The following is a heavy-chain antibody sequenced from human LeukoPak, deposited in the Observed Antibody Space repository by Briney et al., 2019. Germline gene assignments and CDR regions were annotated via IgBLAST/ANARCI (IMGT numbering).Heavy chain of an antibody. Sequence: GASVKVSCKASGYTFTTYYMHWVRQAPGQGLEWLGIVNPSGGSTSYAQKFQGRITMTRDTSISTAYMELSRLRSDDTAVYYCARVSTGGYSSSAYWGQGTLVTVSS. J-gene: IGHJ4*02. V-gene: IGHV1-46*01. CDR1: GYTFTTYY. D-gene: IGHD6-6*01. CDR3: ARVSTGGYSSSAY. CDR2: VNPSGGST.